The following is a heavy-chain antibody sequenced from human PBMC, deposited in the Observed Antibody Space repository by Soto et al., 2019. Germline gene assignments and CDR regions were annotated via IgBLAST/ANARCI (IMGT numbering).Heavy chain of an antibody. D-gene: IGHD2-8*02. CDR3: VRESTPSGPNWFDS. V-gene: IGHV4-30-2*01. J-gene: IGHJ5*01. Sequence: SETLSLTCSVSGGSINSGRSSWNWIRQPPGKGLEWIAYISHSGSTYYTPSLKSRVTISVDRSKNQFSLKLTSLTAADTAVYYCVRESTPSGPNWFDSWRPGLLVTVS. CDR1: GGSINSGRSS. CDR2: ISHSGST.